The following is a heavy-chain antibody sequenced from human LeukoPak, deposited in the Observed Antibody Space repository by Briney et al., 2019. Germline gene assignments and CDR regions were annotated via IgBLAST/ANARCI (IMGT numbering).Heavy chain of an antibody. D-gene: IGHD4-23*01. CDR1: GYTFTSYA. Sequence: GASVKASCKASGYTFTSYAMHWVRQAPGQRLEWMGWINAGNGNTKYSQKFQGRVTITRDTSASTAYMELSSLRSEDTAVYYCARSTVVTGFDYWGQGTPVTVSS. J-gene: IGHJ4*02. CDR3: ARSTVVTGFDY. CDR2: INAGNGNT. V-gene: IGHV1-3*01.